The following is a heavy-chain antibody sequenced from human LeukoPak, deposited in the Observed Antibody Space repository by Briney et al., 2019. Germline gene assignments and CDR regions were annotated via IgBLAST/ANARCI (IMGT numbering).Heavy chain of an antibody. J-gene: IGHJ2*01. D-gene: IGHD1-26*01. CDR3: AKNLLGSGAYSWYFDL. CDR1: GFTFSSYI. V-gene: IGHV3-21*01. Sequence: PGGSLRLSCAVSGFTFSSYIMNWVRQAPGKGLEWLSFISSSSSYIYYADSVKGRFTVSRDNAKNSLYLQMNSLRAEDTAVYYCAKNLLGSGAYSWYFDLWGRGTLVTVSS. CDR2: ISSSSSYI.